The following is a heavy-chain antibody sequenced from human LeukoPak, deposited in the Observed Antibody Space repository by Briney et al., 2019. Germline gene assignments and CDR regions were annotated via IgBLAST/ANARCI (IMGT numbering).Heavy chain of an antibody. Sequence: GGSLRLSCAASGFTFSSYGMHWVRQAPGKGLEWVAFIRYDGSNKYYADSVKGRFSISRDNSKNTLYLQMNSLRAEDTAVYYCARDATDYGDYEGDYWGLGTLVTVSS. V-gene: IGHV3-30*02. D-gene: IGHD4-17*01. CDR2: IRYDGSNK. CDR3: ARDATDYGDYEGDY. CDR1: GFTFSSYG. J-gene: IGHJ4*02.